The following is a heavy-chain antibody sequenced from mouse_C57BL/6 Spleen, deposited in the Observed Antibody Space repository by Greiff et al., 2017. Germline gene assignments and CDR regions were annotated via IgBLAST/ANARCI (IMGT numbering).Heavy chain of an antibody. Sequence: VQLQQSGAELVRPGASVTLSCTASGYTFTDYEMHWVKQTPVHGLEWIGAIDPETGGTAYNQKFKGKDILTADKSSSTAYMELRRLTSEDSAVYYCTRSGYSNYVGYFDYWGQGTTLTVSS. CDR2: IDPETGGT. J-gene: IGHJ2*01. V-gene: IGHV1-15*01. CDR1: GYTFTDYE. D-gene: IGHD2-5*01. CDR3: TRSGYSNYVGYFDY.